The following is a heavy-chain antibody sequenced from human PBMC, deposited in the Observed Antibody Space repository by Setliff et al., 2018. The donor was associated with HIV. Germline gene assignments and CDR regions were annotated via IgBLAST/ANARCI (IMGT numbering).Heavy chain of an antibody. CDR2: INHSGST. Sequence: SETLSLTCAVYGGSFSGYYWSWIRQPPGKGLEWIGEINHSGSTNYNPSLKSRVTISVDTSKNQFSLKLSSVTAADTAVYYCARLRLLYYYYYMAVWGKGTTVTVSS. J-gene: IGHJ6*03. V-gene: IGHV4-34*01. CDR3: ARLRLLYYYYYMAV. CDR1: GGSFSGYY.